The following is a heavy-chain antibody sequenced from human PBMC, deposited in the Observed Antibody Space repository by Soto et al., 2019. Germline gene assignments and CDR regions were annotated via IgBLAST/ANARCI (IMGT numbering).Heavy chain of an antibody. Sequence: QAQLVQSVAEVKKPGASVKVSCKASGYTLSSFGIHWVRQAPGQRLEWMGWINAGNGNTKYSQKLQGRVTFSRDTSANTAYMELTSLTSEDTAVYYCVRTRQQWLVGDSWGQGSLVTVSS. CDR2: INAGNGNT. CDR1: GYTLSSFG. CDR3: VRTRQQWLVGDS. J-gene: IGHJ4*02. V-gene: IGHV1-3*01. D-gene: IGHD6-19*01.